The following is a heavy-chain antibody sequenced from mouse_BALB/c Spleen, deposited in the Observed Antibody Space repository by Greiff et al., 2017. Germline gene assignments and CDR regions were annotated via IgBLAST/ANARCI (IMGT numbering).Heavy chain of an antibody. Sequence: DVMLVESGGGLVKPGGSLKLSCAASGFAFSSYDMSWVRQTPEKRLEWVAYISSGGGSTYYPDTVKGRFTISRDNAKNTLYLQMSSLKSEDTAMYYCARRGNYWYFDVWGAGTTVTVSS. J-gene: IGHJ1*01. V-gene: IGHV5-12-1*01. CDR1: GFAFSSYD. CDR3: ARRGNYWYFDV. CDR2: ISSGGGST. D-gene: IGHD1-1*02.